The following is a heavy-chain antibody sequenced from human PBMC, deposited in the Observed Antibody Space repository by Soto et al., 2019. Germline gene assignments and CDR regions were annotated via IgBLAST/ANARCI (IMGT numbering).Heavy chain of an antibody. CDR3: ARRRQLVAALDY. V-gene: IGHV4-39*01. D-gene: IGHD2-15*01. J-gene: IGHJ4*02. CDR1: IGSISSSSYY. CDR2: IYYSGST. Sequence: SETLSLTCTVSIGSISSSSYYWDWIRQPPGKGLEWIGSIYYSGSTNYNSSLKSPVTISVDTSNDQFSLKVSSLTAADTAVYYCARRRQLVAALDYWGQGTLVTVSS.